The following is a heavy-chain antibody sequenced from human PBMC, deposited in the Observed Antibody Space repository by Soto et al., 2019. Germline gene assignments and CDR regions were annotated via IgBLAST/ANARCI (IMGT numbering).Heavy chain of an antibody. J-gene: IGHJ6*02. Sequence: GASLKVSCKASGYTFTSYGISWVRQAPGQGLEWMGWISAYNGNTNYAQKLQGRVTMTTDTSTSTAYMELRSLRSDDTAVYYCARDHDYGDYLSDYYYYGMDVWGQGTTVTVSS. CDR2: ISAYNGNT. CDR1: GYTFTSYG. D-gene: IGHD4-17*01. CDR3: ARDHDYGDYLSDYYYYGMDV. V-gene: IGHV1-18*01.